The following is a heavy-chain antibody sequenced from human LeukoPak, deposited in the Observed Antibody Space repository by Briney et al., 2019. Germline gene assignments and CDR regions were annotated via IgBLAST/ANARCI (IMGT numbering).Heavy chain of an antibody. D-gene: IGHD1-1*01. CDR1: GGSISSSSYY. V-gene: IGHV4-39*07. CDR2: IYYSGST. CDR3: ARGPNGPPSYFDY. J-gene: IGHJ4*02. Sequence: SETLSLTCTVSGGSISSSSYYWGWIRQPPGKGLEWIGSIYYSGSTYYNPSLKSRVTISVDTSKNQFSLKLSSVTAADTAVYYCARGPNGPPSYFDYWGQGTLVTVSS.